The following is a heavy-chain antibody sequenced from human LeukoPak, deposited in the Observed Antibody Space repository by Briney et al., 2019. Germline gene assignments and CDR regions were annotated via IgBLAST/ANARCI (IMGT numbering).Heavy chain of an antibody. CDR1: GFTFSSYW. V-gene: IGHV3-74*01. Sequence: GGSLRLSCAASGFTFSSYWMHWVRQAPGKGLVWVSRINSGGSSTSYADSVKGRFTISRDNAKNTLYLQMNSLRAEDTAVYYCARDQAYYYDSRGYYSGDDALDIWGQGTMVTVSS. J-gene: IGHJ3*02. CDR2: INSGGSST. D-gene: IGHD3-22*01. CDR3: ARDQAYYYDSRGYYSGDDALDI.